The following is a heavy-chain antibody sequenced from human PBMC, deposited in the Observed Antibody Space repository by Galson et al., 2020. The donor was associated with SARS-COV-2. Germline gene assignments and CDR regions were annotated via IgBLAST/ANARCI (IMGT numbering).Heavy chain of an antibody. CDR2: ISSSGSTI. CDR3: VRGSYCGGDCYPEYFQH. D-gene: IGHD2-21*02. J-gene: IGHJ1*01. V-gene: IGHV3-11*01. Sequence: GGSLRLSCAASGFIFSDYYMSWVRQAPGKGLEWLSYISSSGSTIYYAASVKGRFTISRDNAKKSLYLQMNSLRAEDTAVYYCVRGSYCGGDCYPEYFQHWGQGTLVTVSS. CDR1: GFIFSDYY.